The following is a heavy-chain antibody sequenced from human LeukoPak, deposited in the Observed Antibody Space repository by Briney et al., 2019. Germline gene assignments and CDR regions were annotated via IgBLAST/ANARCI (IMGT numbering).Heavy chain of an antibody. CDR1: GYSISSGYY. CDR3: ARRYSSSPFNYFDP. D-gene: IGHD6-6*01. V-gene: IGHV4-38-2*02. CDR2: IYHSGST. J-gene: IGHJ5*02. Sequence: SETLSLTCTVSGYSISSGYYWGWIRQPPGKGLEWIGSIYHSGSTYYNPSLKSRVTISVDTSKNQFSLRLSSVTAADTALYYCARRYSSSPFNYFDPWGQGTLVTVSS.